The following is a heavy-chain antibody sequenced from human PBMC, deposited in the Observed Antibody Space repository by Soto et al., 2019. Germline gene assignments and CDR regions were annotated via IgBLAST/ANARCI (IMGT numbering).Heavy chain of an antibody. D-gene: IGHD1-7*01. V-gene: IGHV4-59*01. CDR2: IYYSGST. CDR1: GGSISSYY. J-gene: IGHJ4*02. CDR3: ARLNLGT. Sequence: SETLSLTCTVSGGSISSYYWSWIRQPPGKGLEWIGYIYYSGSTNYNPSLKSRVTISVDTSKNQFSLKLSSVTAADTAVYYCARLNLGTWGQGTLVTVSS.